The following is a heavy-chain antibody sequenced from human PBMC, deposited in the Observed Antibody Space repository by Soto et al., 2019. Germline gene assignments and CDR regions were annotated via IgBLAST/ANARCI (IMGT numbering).Heavy chain of an antibody. Sequence: QVQLVQSGAEVKKPGSSVKVSCKASGGTFSSYAISWVRQAPGQGLEWMGGIIPIFGTANYAQKFQGRVTTTAEESTSTAYMELSSLRAEATAVYYCAGGHIAAAGREGDHYYYGMDVWGQGTTVTVSS. CDR1: GGTFSSYA. V-gene: IGHV1-69*12. CDR3: AGGHIAAAGREGDHYYYGMDV. D-gene: IGHD6-13*01. J-gene: IGHJ6*02. CDR2: IIPIFGTA.